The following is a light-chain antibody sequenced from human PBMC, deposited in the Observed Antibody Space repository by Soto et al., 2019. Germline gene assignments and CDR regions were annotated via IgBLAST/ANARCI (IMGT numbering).Light chain of an antibody. J-gene: IGLJ2*01. CDR3: CSYAGSRRV. CDR1: SSDVGSYNF. V-gene: IGLV2-23*02. CDR2: EV. Sequence: QSVLTQPASVSGSPGQSTTISCTGTSSDVGSYNFVSWYQQPPGKAPKLMIYEVSNRFSGSKSGNTASLTISGLQAEDEADYYCCSYAGSRRVFGGGTKLTVL.